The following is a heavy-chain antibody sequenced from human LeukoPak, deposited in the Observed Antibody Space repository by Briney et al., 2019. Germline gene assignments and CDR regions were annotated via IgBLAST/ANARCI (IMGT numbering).Heavy chain of an antibody. J-gene: IGHJ4*02. V-gene: IGHV3-48*04. Sequence: GGSLGLSCAASGFTFSSYSMNWVRQAPGKGLEWVSYISSSSTIYYADSVKGRFTISRDNAKNSLYLQMNSLRAEDTAVYYCARRAAYCSGGSCEDWGQGTLVTVSS. CDR3: ARRAAYCSGGSCED. CDR1: GFTFSSYS. D-gene: IGHD2-15*01. CDR2: ISSSSTI.